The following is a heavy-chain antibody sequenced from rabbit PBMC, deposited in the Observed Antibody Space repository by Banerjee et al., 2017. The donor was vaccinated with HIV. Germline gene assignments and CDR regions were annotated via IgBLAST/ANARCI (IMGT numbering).Heavy chain of an antibody. CDR2: INTSSGNT. D-gene: IGHD4-1*01. Sequence: QQQLEESGGDLVKPGGTLSLTCTASAFSFSSNVMCWVRQAPGKGLEWIACINTSSGNTVYASWAKGRFTISKTSSTTVTLQMTSLTAADTATYFCARDLAGVIGWNFNLWGQGTLVTVS. CDR3: ARDLAGVIGWNFNL. CDR1: AFSFSSNV. J-gene: IGHJ4*01. V-gene: IGHV1S45*01.